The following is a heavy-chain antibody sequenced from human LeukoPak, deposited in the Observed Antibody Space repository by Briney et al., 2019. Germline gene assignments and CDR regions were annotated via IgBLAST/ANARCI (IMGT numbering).Heavy chain of an antibody. J-gene: IGHJ4*02. CDR1: GGTFSSYA. Sequence: SVNVSCKASGGTFSSYAISWVRQAPGQGLEWMGGIIPIFGTANYAQKFQGRVTITADESTSTAYMELSSLRSEDTAVYYCARGYYDSSGYYYYDDYWGQGTLVTVSS. D-gene: IGHD3-22*01. CDR3: ARGYYDSSGYYYYDDY. CDR2: IIPIFGTA. V-gene: IGHV1-69*13.